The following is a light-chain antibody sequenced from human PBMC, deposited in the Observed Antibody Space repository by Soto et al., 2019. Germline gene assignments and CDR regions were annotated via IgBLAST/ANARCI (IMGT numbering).Light chain of an antibody. CDR3: QQYGSSPTT. J-gene: IGKJ1*01. Sequence: EIALTPSPATLCLSPGASATLSCRASQRVSSFLVWYQQKPGQAPRLLIYGASTRATGIPDRFSGSGSGTDVTLTICRLEPEAVAVYYCQQYGSSPTTFGQGTKVDIK. V-gene: IGKV3-20*01. CDR2: GAS. CDR1: QRVSSF.